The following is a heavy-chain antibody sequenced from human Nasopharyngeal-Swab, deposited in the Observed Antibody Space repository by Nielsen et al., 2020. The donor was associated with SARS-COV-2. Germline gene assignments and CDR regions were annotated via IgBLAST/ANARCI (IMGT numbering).Heavy chain of an antibody. CDR2: IYYSGST. J-gene: IGHJ4*02. V-gene: IGHV4-39*01. Sequence: SETLSLTCTVSGGSISSSSYYWGWIRQPPGKGLEWIGSIYYSGSTYYNPSLKSRVTISVDTSKNQFSLKLSSVTAADTAVYYCARQIEEWEPGVYFDYWGQGTLVTVSS. D-gene: IGHD1-26*01. CDR3: ARQIEEWEPGVYFDY. CDR1: GGSISSSSYY.